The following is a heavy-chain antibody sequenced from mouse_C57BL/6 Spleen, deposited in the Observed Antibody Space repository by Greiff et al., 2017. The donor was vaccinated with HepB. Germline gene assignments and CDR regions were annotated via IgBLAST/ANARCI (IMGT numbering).Heavy chain of an antibody. Sequence: QVQLQQPGAELVRPGSSVKLSCKASGYTFTSYWMHWVKQRPIQGLEWIGNIDPSDSETHYNQKFKDKATLTVDKSSSTAYMQCSSLTSEDSAVYYCARGDSGYFDYWGQGTTLTVSS. CDR1: GYTFTSYW. CDR2: IDPSDSET. J-gene: IGHJ2*01. V-gene: IGHV1-52*01. CDR3: ARGDSGYFDY.